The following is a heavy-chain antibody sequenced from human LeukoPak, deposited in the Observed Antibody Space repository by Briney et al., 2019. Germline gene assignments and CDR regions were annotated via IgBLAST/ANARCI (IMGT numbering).Heavy chain of an antibody. CDR3: ASTHYDILTGYYILPFDY. CDR1: GGSISSSSYY. Sequence: SETLSLTCTVSGGSISSSSYYWGWIRQPPGKGLEWIGSIYYSGSTYYNPSLKSRVTISVDTSKNQFSLKLSSVTAADTAVYYCASTHYDILTGYYILPFDYWGQGTLVTVSS. V-gene: IGHV4-39*01. CDR2: IYYSGST. J-gene: IGHJ4*02. D-gene: IGHD3-9*01.